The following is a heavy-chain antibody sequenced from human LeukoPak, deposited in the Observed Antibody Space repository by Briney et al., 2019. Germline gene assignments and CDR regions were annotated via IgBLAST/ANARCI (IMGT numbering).Heavy chain of an antibody. Sequence: GGSLRLSCAASGFTFSGSAMPWVRQASGKGLEWVGRIRSKANSYATAYAASVKGRFTISRDDSKNTAYLQMNSLKTEDTAVYYCTRHTSSGRFGELLGDYWGQGTLVTVSS. CDR2: IRSKANSYAT. D-gene: IGHD3-10*01. J-gene: IGHJ4*02. V-gene: IGHV3-73*01. CDR3: TRHTSSGRFGELLGDY. CDR1: GFTFSGSA.